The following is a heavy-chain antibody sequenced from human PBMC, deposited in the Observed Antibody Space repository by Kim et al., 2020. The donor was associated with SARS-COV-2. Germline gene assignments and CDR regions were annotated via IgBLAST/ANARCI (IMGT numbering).Heavy chain of an antibody. CDR1: GYSFTGYY. CDR2: INPNSGGT. Sequence: ASVKVSCKASGYSFTGYYMHWVRQAPGQGLEWMGWINPNSGGTNYAQKFQGRVTMTRDTSISTAYMELSRLRSDDTAVYYCAILEQQLEEVGLDYWGQGTLVTVSS. CDR3: AILEQQLEEVGLDY. V-gene: IGHV1-2*02. J-gene: IGHJ4*02. D-gene: IGHD6-13*01.